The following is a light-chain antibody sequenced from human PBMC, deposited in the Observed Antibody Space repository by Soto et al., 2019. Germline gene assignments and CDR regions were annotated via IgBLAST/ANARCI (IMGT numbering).Light chain of an antibody. Sequence: IVLTHSPGTLSLSPGERATLSCRASQSVSSNLAWYQQKPGQAPRLLIYGASSRATGIPDRFSGSGSGTDFTLTISRLEPEDFAVYYCQQYGSSPFTFGPGTKVDI. CDR2: GAS. CDR1: QSVSSN. J-gene: IGKJ3*01. CDR3: QQYGSSPFT. V-gene: IGKV3-20*01.